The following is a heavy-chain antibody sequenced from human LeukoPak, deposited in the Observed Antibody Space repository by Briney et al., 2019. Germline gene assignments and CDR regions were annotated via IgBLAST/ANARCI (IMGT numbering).Heavy chain of an antibody. J-gene: IGHJ4*02. CDR1: GFTFSSYA. CDR3: AKDRNDFWSGYYPGSDY. Sequence: PGGSLRLSCAASGFTFSSYAMSWVRQAPGKGLEWVSAISGSGGSTYYADSVKGRFTISRDNSKNTLYLQMNSLRAEDTAVYYCAKDRNDFWSGYYPGSDYWGQGTLVTVSS. CDR2: ISGSGGST. V-gene: IGHV3-23*01. D-gene: IGHD3-3*01.